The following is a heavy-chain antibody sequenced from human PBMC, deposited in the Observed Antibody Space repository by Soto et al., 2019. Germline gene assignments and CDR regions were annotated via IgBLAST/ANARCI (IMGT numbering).Heavy chain of an antibody. CDR2: ISGSGGSA. V-gene: IGHV3-23*01. D-gene: IGHD2-2*01. CDR3: AKDPYSGVLVPVAIGFDP. J-gene: IGHJ5*02. CDR1: GFTFSNYA. Sequence: GGSLRLSCAASGFTFSNYAMTWVRQGPGKGLEWVSAISGSGGSAYYADSVKGRFTISRDNSKNTLYLQMNSLRADDSGVYYCAKDPYSGVLVPVAIGFDPWGPGTLVTVSS.